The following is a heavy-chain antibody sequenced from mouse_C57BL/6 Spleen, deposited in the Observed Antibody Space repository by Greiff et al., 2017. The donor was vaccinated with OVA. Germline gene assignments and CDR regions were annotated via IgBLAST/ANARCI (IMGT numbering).Heavy chain of an antibody. V-gene: IGHV1-69*01. CDR1: GYTFTSYW. D-gene: IGHD1-1*01. Sequence: VQLQQPGAELVMPGASVKLSCKASGYTFTSYWMHWVKQRPGQGLEWIGEIDPSDSYTNYNQKFQGKSTLTVDKSSSTAYMQLSSLTSEDSAVYYCARNYYGSSGYYFDYWGQGTTLTVSS. CDR3: ARNYYGSSGYYFDY. CDR2: IDPSDSYT. J-gene: IGHJ2*01.